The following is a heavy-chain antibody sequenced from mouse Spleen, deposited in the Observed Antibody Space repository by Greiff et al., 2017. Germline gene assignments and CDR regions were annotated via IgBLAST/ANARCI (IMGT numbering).Heavy chain of an antibody. J-gene: IGHJ2*01. CDR1: GYTFTSYG. D-gene: IGHD1-1*01. CDR2: IYPRSGNT. V-gene: IGHV1-81*01. Sequence: VKLQESGAELARPGASVKLSCKASGYTFTSYGISWVKQRTGQGLEWIGEIYPRSGNTYYNEKFKGKATLTADKSSSTAYMELRSLTSEDSAVYFCARWGVVAPSYFGYWGQGTTLTVSS. CDR3: ARWGVVAPSYFGY.